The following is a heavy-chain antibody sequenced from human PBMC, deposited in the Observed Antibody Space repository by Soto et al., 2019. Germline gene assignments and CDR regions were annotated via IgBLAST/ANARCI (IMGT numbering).Heavy chain of an antibody. CDR2: ISGSGGST. J-gene: IGHJ3*02. CDR1: GFTFSSYA. V-gene: IGHV3-23*01. CDR3: AKVSVRYDFWSGPIGWDAFEI. Sequence: PGGSLRLSCAASGFTFSSYAMSWVRQAPGKGLEWVSVISGSGGSTYYADSVKGRFTISRDNSKNTLYLQMNSLRAEDTAVYYCAKVSVRYDFWSGPIGWDAFEIWGQGTLVTVSS. D-gene: IGHD3-3*01.